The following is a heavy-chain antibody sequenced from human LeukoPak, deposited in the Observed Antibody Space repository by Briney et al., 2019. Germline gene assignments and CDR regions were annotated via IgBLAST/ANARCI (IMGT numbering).Heavy chain of an antibody. Sequence: GGSLRLSCAASGFTFSSYAMSWVRQAPGKGLEWVSAISGSGGSTYYADSVKGRFTTSRDNSKNTLYLQMNSLRAEDTAVYYCAKADLVGATEGGSDYWGQGTLVTVSS. CDR2: ISGSGGST. V-gene: IGHV3-23*01. CDR1: GFTFSSYA. J-gene: IGHJ4*02. CDR3: AKADLVGATEGGSDY. D-gene: IGHD1-26*01.